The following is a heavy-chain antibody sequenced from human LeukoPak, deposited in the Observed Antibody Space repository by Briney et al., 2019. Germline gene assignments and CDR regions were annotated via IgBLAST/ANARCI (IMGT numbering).Heavy chain of an antibody. Sequence: GRSLRLSCAASGFTFSSYAMHWVRQAPGKGLESVAVISYDGSNKYYADSVKGRFTISRDNSKNTLYLQMNSLRAEDTAVYYCARPYCSGGSCWGYFQHWGQGTLVTVSS. CDR1: GFTFSSYA. V-gene: IGHV3-30*04. CDR2: ISYDGSNK. D-gene: IGHD2-15*01. J-gene: IGHJ1*01. CDR3: ARPYCSGGSCWGYFQH.